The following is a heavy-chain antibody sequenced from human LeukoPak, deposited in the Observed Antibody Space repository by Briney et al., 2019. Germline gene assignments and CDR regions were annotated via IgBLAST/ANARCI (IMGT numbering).Heavy chain of an antibody. D-gene: IGHD2-21*01. J-gene: IGHJ4*02. CDR1: GFSSSTYG. CDR2: ISHDGSNK. Sequence: GGSLRLSCAASGFSSSTYGLNWVRQAPGKGLEWVAVISHDGSNKYYADSVKGRFTISRDNSKNTLYLQMTSLRPEDTALYYCAKVPGDGRPGYWGQGIMVTVSS. V-gene: IGHV3-30*18. CDR3: AKVPGDGRPGY.